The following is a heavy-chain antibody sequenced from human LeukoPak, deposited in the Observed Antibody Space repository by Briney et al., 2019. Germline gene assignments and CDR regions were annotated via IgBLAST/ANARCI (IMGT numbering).Heavy chain of an antibody. D-gene: IGHD1-26*01. CDR2: IGGSGGST. Sequence: TGGSLRLSCAASGFTFSSYAMSWVRQAPGKGLEWVSAIGGSGGSTYYADSVKGRFTISRDNSKNTLYLQMNSLRAEDTAVYYCAKDDSGSYSGWYFDLWGRGTLVTVSS. CDR3: AKDDSGSYSGWYFDL. J-gene: IGHJ2*01. CDR1: GFTFSSYA. V-gene: IGHV3-23*01.